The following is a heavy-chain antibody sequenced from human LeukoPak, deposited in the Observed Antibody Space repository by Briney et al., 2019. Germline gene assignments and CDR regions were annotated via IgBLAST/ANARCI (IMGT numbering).Heavy chain of an antibody. D-gene: IGHD1-26*01. CDR3: ARVSSGATTVDY. J-gene: IGHJ4*02. CDR1: GGSISSSNW. V-gene: IGHV4-4*02. CDR2: IYHSGST. Sequence: SETLSLTCAVSGGSISSSNWWSWVRQPPGKGLEWIGEIYHSGSTNYNPSLKSRVTISVDKSKNQFSLKLSSVAAADTAVYYCARVSSGATTVDYWGQGTLVTVSS.